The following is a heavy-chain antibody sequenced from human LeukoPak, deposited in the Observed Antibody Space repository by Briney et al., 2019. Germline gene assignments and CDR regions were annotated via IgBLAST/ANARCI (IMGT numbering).Heavy chain of an antibody. Sequence: GGSLRLSCAISGFIFNANGMDWVRQSPGKGLEWLATIAGGDESTYYADSVKGRFAISRDNSKNTVFLHMNSLRVEDTAVYYCARGVYWSLDYWGQGTPVTVSS. V-gene: IGHV3-23*01. CDR3: ARGVYWSLDY. J-gene: IGHJ4*02. CDR2: IAGGDEST. CDR1: GFIFNANG. D-gene: IGHD1-1*01.